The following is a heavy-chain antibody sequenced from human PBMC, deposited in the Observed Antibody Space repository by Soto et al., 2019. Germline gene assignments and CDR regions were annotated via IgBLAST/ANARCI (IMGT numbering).Heavy chain of an antibody. Sequence: GGSLRLSCAASGFTFSSYAMSWVRQAPGKGLEWVSAISGSGGSTYYADSVKGRFTISRDNSKNTLYLQMNSLRAEDTAVYYCAKTSDFWSGYYLDAFDIWGQGTMVTVSS. J-gene: IGHJ3*02. V-gene: IGHV3-23*01. D-gene: IGHD3-3*01. CDR1: GFTFSSYA. CDR3: AKTSDFWSGYYLDAFDI. CDR2: ISGSGGST.